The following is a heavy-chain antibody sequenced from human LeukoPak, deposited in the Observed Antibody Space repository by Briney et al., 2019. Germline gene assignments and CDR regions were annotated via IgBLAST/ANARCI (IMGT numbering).Heavy chain of an antibody. V-gene: IGHV3-23*01. D-gene: IGHD1-26*01. J-gene: IGHJ4*02. Sequence: GGSLRLSCAASGFTFSDYAMSWVRQTPGKGLEWVSAISGSGGSTYYADSVKGRFTISRDNSKNALYLQMNSLRAEDTAVYYCAKDGSGSYLAYFDYWGQGTLVTVSS. CDR3: AKDGSGSYLAYFDY. CDR1: GFTFSDYA. CDR2: ISGSGGST.